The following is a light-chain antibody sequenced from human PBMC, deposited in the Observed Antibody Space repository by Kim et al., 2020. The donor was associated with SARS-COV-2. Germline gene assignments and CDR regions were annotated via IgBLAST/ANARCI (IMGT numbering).Light chain of an antibody. V-gene: IGKV3-11*01. J-gene: IGKJ1*01. CDR1: QTVATY. Sequence: LSRGESATLSCRASQTVATYLAWYQQKPGQAPRLLIHDASNRATGIPARFSGSGSGTDFTLTIGSLEPEDFAVYYCQQRSNWPRTFGQGTKVDIK. CDR2: DAS. CDR3: QQRSNWPRT.